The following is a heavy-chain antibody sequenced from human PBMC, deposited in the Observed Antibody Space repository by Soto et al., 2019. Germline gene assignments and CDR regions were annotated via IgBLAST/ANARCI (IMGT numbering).Heavy chain of an antibody. J-gene: IGHJ5*01. CDR1: GYSFTSDW. V-gene: IGHV5-51*01. Sequence: PGESLKISCKGSGYSFTSDWIGWVRQMPGKGLEWMGIIYPGDSDTRYSPSFQGQVTTSADKAISTAYLQWSSLKASDTAMYYCAIHLTKSSQTESDSWGHGTLVTVSS. CDR2: IYPGDSDT. D-gene: IGHD2-8*01. CDR3: AIHLTKSSQTESDS.